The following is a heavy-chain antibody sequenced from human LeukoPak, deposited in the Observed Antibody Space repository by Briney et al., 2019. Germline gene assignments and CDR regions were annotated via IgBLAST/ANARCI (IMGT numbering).Heavy chain of an antibody. Sequence: GSSVKVSCXASGGTFSSYAISWVRQARGQGLEWMGRIIPIFGTANYAQKFRGRVTITTDESTSTAYMELSSLRSEDTAVYYCASSAFYYDSSGYILDYWGQGTLVTVSS. V-gene: IGHV1-69*05. D-gene: IGHD3-22*01. CDR3: ASSAFYYDSSGYILDY. J-gene: IGHJ4*02. CDR2: IIPIFGTA. CDR1: GGTFSSYA.